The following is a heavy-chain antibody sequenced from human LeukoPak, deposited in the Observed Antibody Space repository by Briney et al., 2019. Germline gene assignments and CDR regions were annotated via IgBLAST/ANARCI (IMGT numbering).Heavy chain of an antibody. D-gene: IGHD1-26*01. CDR1: GYTFTSYG. V-gene: IGHV1-18*01. Sequence: GASVKVSCKASGYTFTSYGISWVRQAPGQGLEWMGRISAYNGNTNYAQKFQGRVTITADKSTSTAYMELSSLRSDDTAVYYCARDSDRRDLEIIDATYKFPEYFQYWGQGTLVTVSS. CDR3: ARDSDRRDLEIIDATYKFPEYFQY. J-gene: IGHJ1*01. CDR2: ISAYNGNT.